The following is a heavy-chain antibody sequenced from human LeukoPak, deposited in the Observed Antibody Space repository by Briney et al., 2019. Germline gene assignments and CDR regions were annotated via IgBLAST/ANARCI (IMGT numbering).Heavy chain of an antibody. CDR2: IYYSGST. V-gene: IGHV4-59*01. CDR1: GGSISSYY. Sequence: SETLSLTCTVSGGSISSYYWSWIRQPPGKGLEWIGYIYYSGSTYYSPSLKSRVTISVDTSKDQFSLKLNSVTTADTAVYYCARALRSYYFDYWGQGTLVTVSS. D-gene: IGHD3-16*02. J-gene: IGHJ4*02. CDR3: ARALRSYYFDY.